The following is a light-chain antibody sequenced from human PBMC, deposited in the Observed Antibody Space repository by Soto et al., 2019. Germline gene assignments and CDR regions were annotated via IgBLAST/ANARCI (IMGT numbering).Light chain of an antibody. Sequence: QSAPTQPPSVSGAPGQRVTISCTGGASNIGANYDVHWYQQLPGTAPKLLIYGTSNRPSGVPDRFSGSKSGTSASLAITGLQAEDEAHYFCQSYDFTLGAFWVFGGGTKVTVL. CDR1: ASNIGANYD. CDR2: GTS. CDR3: QSYDFTLGAFWV. J-gene: IGLJ3*02. V-gene: IGLV1-40*01.